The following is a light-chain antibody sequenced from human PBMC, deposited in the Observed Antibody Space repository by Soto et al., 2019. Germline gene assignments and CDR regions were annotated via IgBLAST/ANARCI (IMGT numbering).Light chain of an antibody. CDR3: QQSFSTHPT. CDR2: DAS. J-gene: IGKJ2*01. CDR1: QTISRF. Sequence: DIQMTQSPSSLSASVGDRVTITCRASQTISRFLNWYQWKPGKAPKFLIHDASNLQSGVPTRFSGSGSGTDFTLTISRLQPEDFATSYCQQSFSTHPTFGQGTKLEIK. V-gene: IGKV1-39*01.